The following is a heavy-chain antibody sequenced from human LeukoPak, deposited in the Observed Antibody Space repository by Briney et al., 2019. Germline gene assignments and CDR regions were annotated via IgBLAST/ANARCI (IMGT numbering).Heavy chain of an antibody. J-gene: IGHJ6*02. CDR3: ARDRGSSWYDRGYGMDV. D-gene: IGHD6-13*01. V-gene: IGHV1-69*04. CDR1: GGTFSSYA. CDR2: IIPILGIA. Sequence: SVKVSCKASGGTFSSYAISWVRQAPGQGLEWMGRIIPILGIANYAQKFQGRVTITADKSTSTAYMELSSLRSEDTAVYYYARDRGSSWYDRGYGMDVWGQGTTVTVSS.